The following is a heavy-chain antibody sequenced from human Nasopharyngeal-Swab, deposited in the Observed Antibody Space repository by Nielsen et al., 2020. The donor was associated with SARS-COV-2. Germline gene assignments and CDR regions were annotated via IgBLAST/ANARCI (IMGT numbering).Heavy chain of an antibody. Sequence: GSLRLSCTASGGSISSYYWSWVRQPPGKGLEWIGYIYYSGSTNYNPSLKSRVTISVDTSKNQFSLKLSSVTAADEAVYYCARGPFGVAPFDYWGQRTLVTVSS. D-gene: IGHD3-3*01. V-gene: IGHV4-59*01. J-gene: IGHJ4*02. CDR2: IYYSGST. CDR1: GGSISSYY. CDR3: ARGPFGVAPFDY.